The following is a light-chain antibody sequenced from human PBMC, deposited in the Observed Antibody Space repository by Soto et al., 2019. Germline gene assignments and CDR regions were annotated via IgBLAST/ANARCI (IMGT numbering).Light chain of an antibody. J-gene: IGKJ5*01. CDR2: WGS. V-gene: IGKV2-28*01. CDR1: QSLLHSSGNNY. CDR3: MQGQQTPVT. Sequence: DNVMTQSPRSLPVTPGEPASISCRSSQSLLHSSGNNYLDWYVQKPGQSPQLLIYWGSNRASGVPDRFSGSGSGTDFTLKINRVEAEDFGFYYCMQGQQTPVTIGQGTRLEIK.